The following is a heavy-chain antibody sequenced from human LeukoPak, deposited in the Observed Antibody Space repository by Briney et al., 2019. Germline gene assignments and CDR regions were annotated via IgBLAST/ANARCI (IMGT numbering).Heavy chain of an antibody. CDR1: GFTFSSYG. CDR2: ISYDGSNK. V-gene: IGHV3-30*18. D-gene: IGHD4-17*01. Sequence: PGGSLRLSCAASGFTFSSYGMHWVRQAPGKGLEWVAVISYDGSNKYYADSVKGRFTIPRDNSKNTLYLQMNSLRAEDTAVYYCAKDYPDDYGVAFDYWGQGTLVTVSS. CDR3: AKDYPDDYGVAFDY. J-gene: IGHJ4*02.